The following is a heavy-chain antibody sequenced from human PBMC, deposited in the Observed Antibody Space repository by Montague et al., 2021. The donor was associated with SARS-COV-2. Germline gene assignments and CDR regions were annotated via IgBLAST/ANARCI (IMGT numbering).Heavy chain of an antibody. CDR3: ARETMTADAFDI. CDR1: GASIGSSD. CDR2: FYSDRST. Sequence: SETLSLTCTVSGASIGSSDWSSIRLSPGKGIEWFGDFYSDRSTDYNPSLKSRATISRDTSKNQFSLQVRSVTAADTAVYYCARETMTADAFDIWGQGTMVTVSS. V-gene: IGHV4-59*01. D-gene: IGHD1-14*01. J-gene: IGHJ3*02.